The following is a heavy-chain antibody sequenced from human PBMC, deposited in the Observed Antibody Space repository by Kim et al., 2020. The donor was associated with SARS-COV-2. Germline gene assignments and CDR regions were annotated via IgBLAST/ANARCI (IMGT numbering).Heavy chain of an antibody. CDR3: AREWRGIVVVVAATPDAFDI. V-gene: IGHV1-46*01. Sequence: ASVKVSCKASGYTFTSYYMHWVRQAPGQGLEWMGIINPSGGSTSYAQKFQGRVTMTRDTSTSTVYMELSSLRSEDTAVYYCAREWRGIVVVVAATPDAFDIWGQGTMVTVSS. D-gene: IGHD2-15*01. CDR1: GYTFTSYY. CDR2: INPSGGST. J-gene: IGHJ3*02.